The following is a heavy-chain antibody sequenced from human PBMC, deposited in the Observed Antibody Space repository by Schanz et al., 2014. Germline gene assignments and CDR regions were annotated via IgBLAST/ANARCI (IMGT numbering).Heavy chain of an antibody. CDR3: AKDPPRGVRTPIKPTLDY. CDR1: GFTFRGHA. J-gene: IGHJ4*02. CDR2: TSTDGTKT. V-gene: IGHV3-30*04. D-gene: IGHD3-10*01. Sequence: VQLVESGGGLVQPGGSLRLSCAASGFTFRGHAMHWVRQAPGQGLEKVAVTSTDGTKTYYAASVRGRFTISRDNSRNTLSLQMSSLRPEDTAVYYCAKDPPRGVRTPIKPTLDYWGQGTRVTVS.